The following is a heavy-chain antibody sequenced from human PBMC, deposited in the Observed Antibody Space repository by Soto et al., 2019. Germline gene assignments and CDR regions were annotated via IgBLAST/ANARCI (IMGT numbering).Heavy chain of an antibody. D-gene: IGHD3-10*01. CDR2: ISVYNGNT. Sequence: QVQLVQSGAEVKKPGASVKVSCKASGYTFTSYGISWVRQAPGQGLEWMGWISVYNGNTNYAQKLQGRVTMTTDTXMSTAYMELRSLRSDATAVYYCASGWFGEFVYYFDYWGQGTLVTVSS. CDR3: ASGWFGEFVYYFDY. V-gene: IGHV1-18*01. CDR1: GYTFTSYG. J-gene: IGHJ4*02.